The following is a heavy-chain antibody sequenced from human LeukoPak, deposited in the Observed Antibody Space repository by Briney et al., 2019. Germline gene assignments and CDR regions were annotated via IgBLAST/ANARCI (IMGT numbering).Heavy chain of an antibody. D-gene: IGHD1-26*01. V-gene: IGHV2-5*02. CDR3: AHRRPVGASYGVGFDP. J-gene: IGHJ5*02. CDR1: GFSLTTSGVA. CDR2: IYWDDDK. Sequence: SGPTLVNPTQTLTLTCTFSGFSLTTSGVAVGWIRQPPGKAPEWLALIYWDDDKRYRSSLKSRLTITKDTSKNQVVLTMTNMDPVDTATYYCAHRRPVGASYGVGFDPWGQGTLVTVSS.